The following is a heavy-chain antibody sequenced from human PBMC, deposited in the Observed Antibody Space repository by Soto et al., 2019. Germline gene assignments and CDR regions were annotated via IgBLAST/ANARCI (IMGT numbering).Heavy chain of an antibody. CDR2: INHSGGT. V-gene: IGHV4-34*01. CDR1: GGSFSGYY. Sequence: SETLSLTCAVYGGSFSGYYWSWIRQPPGKGLEWIGEINHSGGTNYNPSLKSRVTISVDTSKNQFSLKLSSVTAADTAVYYCARGGGSGFYYYYYGMDVWGQGTTVTVSS. D-gene: IGHD3-10*01. J-gene: IGHJ6*02. CDR3: ARGGGSGFYYYYYGMDV.